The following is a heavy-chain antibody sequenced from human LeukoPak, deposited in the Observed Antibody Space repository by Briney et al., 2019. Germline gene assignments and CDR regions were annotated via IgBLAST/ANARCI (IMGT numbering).Heavy chain of an antibody. Sequence: EASVKVSCKVSGYTLTELSMHWVRQAPGKGLEWMGGFDPEDGETIYAQKFQGRVTMTEDTSTDTAYMELSSLRSEDTAVYYCARAIPEMATIIGAFDIWGQGTMVTVSS. J-gene: IGHJ3*02. CDR3: ARAIPEMATIIGAFDI. CDR2: FDPEDGET. CDR1: GYTLTELS. V-gene: IGHV1-24*01. D-gene: IGHD5-24*01.